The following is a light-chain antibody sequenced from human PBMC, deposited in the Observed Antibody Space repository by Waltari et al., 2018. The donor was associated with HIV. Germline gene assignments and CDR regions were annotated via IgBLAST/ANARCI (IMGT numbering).Light chain of an antibody. J-gene: IGLJ2*01. CDR1: TGYSNSN. Sequence: QPVLTQPPSASASLGASVTLTRTLRTGYSNSNVHWYQQKPGKGPRLVIRVGTGGIVGSKGDGIPDRFSVLGSGLNRYLTIKNIQEEDESDYHCGADHGSGSNFVVVFGGGTKLTVL. CDR2: VGTGGIVG. V-gene: IGLV9-49*01. CDR3: GADHGSGSNFVVV.